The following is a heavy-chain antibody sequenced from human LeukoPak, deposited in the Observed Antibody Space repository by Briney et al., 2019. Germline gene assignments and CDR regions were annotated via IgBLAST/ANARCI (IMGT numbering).Heavy chain of an antibody. V-gene: IGHV5-51*01. D-gene: IGHD3-22*01. CDR3: ARGGTGFYYDSSDKWFDP. CDR1: EYSFTSYW. Sequence: KFGESLKISCKASEYSFTSYWIGWVRQMPGKGLEWMGIIYPADSDTRYSPSFQGQVTISVDKSITTAYLQWSSLKASDTAIYYCARGGTGFYYDSSDKWFDPWGQGTLVTVSS. J-gene: IGHJ5*02. CDR2: IYPADSDT.